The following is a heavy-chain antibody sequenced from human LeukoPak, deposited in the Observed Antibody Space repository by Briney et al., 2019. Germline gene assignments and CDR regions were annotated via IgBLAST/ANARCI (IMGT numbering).Heavy chain of an antibody. J-gene: IGHJ5*02. CDR1: GYTFSSYY. CDR3: ASVGSAAAGGEGSGGLALLFDP. Sequence: ASVKVSCKASGYTFSSYYVHWVRQAPGQGLEWMGMIIPSDGFTSYAQKFQGRVTITADESTSTAYMELSSLRSEDTAVYYCASVGSAAAGGEGSGGLALLFDPWGQGTLVTVSS. CDR2: IIPSDGFT. D-gene: IGHD6-13*01. V-gene: IGHV1-46*01.